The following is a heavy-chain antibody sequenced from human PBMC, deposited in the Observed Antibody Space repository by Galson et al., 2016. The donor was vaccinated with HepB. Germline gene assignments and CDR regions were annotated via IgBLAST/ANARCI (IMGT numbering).Heavy chain of an antibody. J-gene: IGHJ4*02. V-gene: IGHV1-2*02. CDR1: GYTFTDYY. D-gene: IGHD3-22*01. Sequence: SVKVSCKASGYTFTDYYIHWVRQAPGQGLEWMGWINPDRGGTYYAQRFQGRVTMTRDTSISTAYMELSRLRSDDTAVYYCARDLLYDSDEYIRDYWGQGTLVTVS. CDR2: INPDRGGT. CDR3: ARDLLYDSDEYIRDY.